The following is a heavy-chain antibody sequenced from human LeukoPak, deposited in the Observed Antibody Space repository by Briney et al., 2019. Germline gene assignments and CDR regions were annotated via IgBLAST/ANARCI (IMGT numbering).Heavy chain of an antibody. J-gene: IGHJ4*02. CDR2: IIPIFGTA. CDR1: GGTLSSYA. D-gene: IGHD3-22*01. CDR3: ASSTYYYDSSGYYPLDC. Sequence: GASVKVSCKASGGTLSSYAISWVRQAPGQGLEWMGGIIPIFGTANYAQKFQGRVTITADESTSTAYMELSSLRSEDTAVYYCASSTYYYDSSGYYPLDCWGQGTLVTVSS. V-gene: IGHV1-69*13.